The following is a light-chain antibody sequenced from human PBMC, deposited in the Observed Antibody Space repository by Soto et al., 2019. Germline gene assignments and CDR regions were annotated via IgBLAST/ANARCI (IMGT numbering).Light chain of an antibody. Sequence: DIQMTQSPSTLSASVGDRVTITCRASQSISSWLAWYQQKPGKAPKLLIYKASSLESGVPSRFSGSGSGTEFTLTISSRQPDDFATYYCQQYNSYPWWTFGQGTKVEIK. J-gene: IGKJ1*01. CDR2: KAS. CDR1: QSISSW. CDR3: QQYNSYPWWT. V-gene: IGKV1-5*03.